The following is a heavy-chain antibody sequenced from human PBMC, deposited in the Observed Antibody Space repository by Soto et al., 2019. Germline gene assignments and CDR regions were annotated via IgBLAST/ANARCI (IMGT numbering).Heavy chain of an antibody. J-gene: IGHJ3*02. D-gene: IGHD3-22*01. CDR1: WDSVSSNSAA. CDR2: TYYRSKWYN. V-gene: IGHV6-1*01. Sequence: PSQTLSRTCSISWDSVSSNSAAWNCIRQSPSRGLEWLGRTYYRSKWYNDYAVSVKSRITINPDTSKNQFSLQLNSVTPEDTAVYYCARKSWFPTRTYYYDSSGSALAFDIWGQGTMVTVSS. CDR3: ARKSWFPTRTYYYDSSGSALAFDI.